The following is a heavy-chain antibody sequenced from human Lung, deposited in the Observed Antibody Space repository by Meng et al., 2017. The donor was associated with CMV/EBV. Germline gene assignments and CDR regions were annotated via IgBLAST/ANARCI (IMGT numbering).Heavy chain of an antibody. D-gene: IGHD3-10*01. CDR1: GDSITNHNW. J-gene: IGHJ1*01. CDR3: LRRSGGSV. Sequence: QGRFGEPGPELVNPSATLSFTCAVSGDSITNHNWWAWVRQPPGKGLEWIGEIPHRGSSAYNPSLKSRVSMSIDKSKNQFSLKLTSVTAADTAVYHCLRRSGGSVWGQGTLVTVSS. CDR2: IPHRGSS. V-gene: IGHV4-4*02.